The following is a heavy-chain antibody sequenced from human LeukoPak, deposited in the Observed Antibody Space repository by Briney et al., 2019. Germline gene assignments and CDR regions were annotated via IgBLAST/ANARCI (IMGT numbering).Heavy chain of an antibody. CDR1: GFTFSSYS. V-gene: IGHV3-21*01. Sequence: GGSLRLSCAASGFTFSSYSMNWVRQAPGKGLEWVSSISGSSSYIYYADSVKGRFTISRDNAKNSLYLQMNSLRAEDTAVYLCARDLTYCGGDCYPYYFDYWGQGTLVTVSS. CDR2: ISGSSSYI. CDR3: ARDLTYCGGDCYPYYFDY. J-gene: IGHJ4*02. D-gene: IGHD2-21*01.